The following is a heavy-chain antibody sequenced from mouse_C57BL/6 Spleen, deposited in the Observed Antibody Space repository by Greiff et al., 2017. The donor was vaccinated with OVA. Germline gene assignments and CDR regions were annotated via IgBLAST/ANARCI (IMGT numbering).Heavy chain of an antibody. J-gene: IGHJ2*01. CDR1: GYTFTSYW. Sequence: QVQLQPPGAELVMPGASVKLSCKASGYTFTSYWMHWVKQRPGQGLEWIGEIDPSDSYTNYNQKFKGKSTLTVDKSSSTAYMQRSSLTSEDSAVYYCARRHYGDFDYWGQGTTLTVSS. CDR3: ARRHYGDFDY. CDR2: IDPSDSYT. V-gene: IGHV1-69*01. D-gene: IGHD1-1*01.